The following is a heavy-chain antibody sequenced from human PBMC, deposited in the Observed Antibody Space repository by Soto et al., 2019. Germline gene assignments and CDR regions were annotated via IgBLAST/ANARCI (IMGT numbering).Heavy chain of an antibody. CDR2: IKQDGSEK. J-gene: IGHJ4*02. CDR3: ARDSGSNGIRY. CDR1: GFTFSSYW. D-gene: IGHD1-26*01. V-gene: IGHV3-7*04. Sequence: EVQLVESGGGLVQPGGSLRLSCAASGFTFSSYWMSWVRQAPGKGLEWVANIKQDGSEKYYVDSVRGQFTISRDNAKNSLYLKMNGLRGEDTAVYYCARDSGSNGIRYWGQGTLVTVSS.